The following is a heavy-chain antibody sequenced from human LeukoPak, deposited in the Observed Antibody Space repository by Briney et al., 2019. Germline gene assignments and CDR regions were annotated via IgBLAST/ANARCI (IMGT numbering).Heavy chain of an antibody. CDR2: IYDSGST. V-gene: IGHV4-61*05. Sequence: PSETLSLTCTVSGVSISSSNSYWGWIRQPPGKGLEWIGFIYDSGSTNYNPSLKSRVTISVDTSKNQFSLKLSSVTAADTAVYYCARPSRVVAPFDYWGQGTLVTVSS. D-gene: IGHD2-15*01. CDR3: ARPSRVVAPFDY. CDR1: GVSISSSNSY. J-gene: IGHJ4*02.